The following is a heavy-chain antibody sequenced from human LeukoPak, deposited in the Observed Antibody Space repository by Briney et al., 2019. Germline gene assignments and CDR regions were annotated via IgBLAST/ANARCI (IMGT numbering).Heavy chain of an antibody. V-gene: IGHV3-30-3*01. CDR2: ISYDGSNK. CDR3: ARVSPPDRYYYDSSGYMDY. J-gene: IGHJ4*02. D-gene: IGHD3-22*01. Sequence: GGSLRLSCAASGFTFSSYAMSWVRQVPGKGLEWVAVISYDGSNKYYADSVKGRFTISRDNSKNTLYLQMNSLRAEDTAVYYCARVSPPDRYYYDSSGYMDYWGQGTLVTVSS. CDR1: GFTFSSYA.